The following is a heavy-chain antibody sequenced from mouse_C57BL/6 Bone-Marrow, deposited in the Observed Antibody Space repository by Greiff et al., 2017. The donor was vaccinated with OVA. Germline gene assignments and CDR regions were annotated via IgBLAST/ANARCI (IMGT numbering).Heavy chain of an antibody. J-gene: IGHJ3*01. CDR2: INPNNGGT. CDR3: ALRGFDD. CDR1: GYTFTDYY. Sequence: EVQLQQSGPVLVKPGASVKISCKASGYTFTDYYMNWVKQSHGKSLEWIGDINPNNGGTSYNQKFKGKATLTVDKSSSTAYMELRSLTSEDSAVYYWALRGFDDWGKGTLVTVSA. V-gene: IGHV1-26*01. D-gene: IGHD1-1*01.